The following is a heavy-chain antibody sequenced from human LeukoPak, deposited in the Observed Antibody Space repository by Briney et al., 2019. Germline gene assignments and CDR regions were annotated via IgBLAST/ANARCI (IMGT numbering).Heavy chain of an antibody. CDR2: IYYSGST. J-gene: IGHJ4*02. V-gene: IGHV4-30-4*08. CDR3: ARASGSYDAVDY. CDR1: GGSISSGDYY. D-gene: IGHD1-26*01. Sequence: KASETLSLTCTVSGGSISSGDYYWSWIRQPPGKGLEWIVYIYYSGSTYYNPSLKSRVTISVDTSKNQFSLKLSSVTAADTAVYYCARASGSYDAVDYWGQGTLVTVSS.